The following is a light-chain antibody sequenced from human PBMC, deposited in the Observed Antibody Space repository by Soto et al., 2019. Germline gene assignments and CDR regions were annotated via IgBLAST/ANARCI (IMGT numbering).Light chain of an antibody. J-gene: IGLJ1*01. CDR3: CAYAGSYV. V-gene: IGLV2-23*01. CDR2: EGS. Sequence: QSVLTQPASVSGSPGQSITISCTGTSSDVGSYNLVSWYQQHPGKAPKLMIYEGSKRPSGVSNRFSGSKSGNTASLTISWLQAEDEADYYCCAYAGSYVFGTGTKLTVL. CDR1: SSDVGSYNL.